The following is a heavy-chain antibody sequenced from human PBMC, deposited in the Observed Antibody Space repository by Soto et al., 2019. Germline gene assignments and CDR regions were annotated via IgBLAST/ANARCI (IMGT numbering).Heavy chain of an antibody. Sequence: PSETLSLTCTVSGGSISSGGYYWSWIRQHPGKGLEWIGYIYYSGSTYYNPSLKSRVTISVDTSKNQFSLKLSSVTAADTAVYYCARDRGGIKRYGPFDYWGQGTLVTVSS. CDR2: IYYSGST. CDR1: GGSISSGGYY. J-gene: IGHJ4*02. CDR3: ARDRGGIKRYGPFDY. V-gene: IGHV4-31*03. D-gene: IGHD3-16*01.